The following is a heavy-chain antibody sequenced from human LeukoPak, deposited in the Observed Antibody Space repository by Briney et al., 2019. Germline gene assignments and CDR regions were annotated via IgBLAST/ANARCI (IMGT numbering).Heavy chain of an antibody. CDR3: AKDVTSSTIYYYYYGMDV. D-gene: IGHD5-24*01. Sequence: GGSLRLSCAASGFTFSSYAMSWVRQAPGKGLEWVSAISGSGGSTYYADSVKGRFTISRDNSKNTLYLQVNSLRAEDTAVYYCAKDVTSSTIYYYYYGMDVWGQGTTVTVSS. CDR1: GFTFSSYA. J-gene: IGHJ6*02. V-gene: IGHV3-23*01. CDR2: ISGSGGST.